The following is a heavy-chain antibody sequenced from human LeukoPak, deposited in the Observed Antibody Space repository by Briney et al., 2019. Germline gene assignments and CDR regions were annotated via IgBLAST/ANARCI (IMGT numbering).Heavy chain of an antibody. V-gene: IGHV1-2*02. Sequence: ASVKVSCKASGYTFTGYYMHWVRQAPGQGLEWMGWINHNSGGTNYAQKFQGRVTMTRDTSISTAYMELSRLRSDDTAVYYCARNGQGSYYLFFYWGQGTLVTVSS. CDR2: INHNSGGT. J-gene: IGHJ4*02. CDR3: ARNGQGSYYLFFY. CDR1: GYTFTGYY. D-gene: IGHD1-26*01.